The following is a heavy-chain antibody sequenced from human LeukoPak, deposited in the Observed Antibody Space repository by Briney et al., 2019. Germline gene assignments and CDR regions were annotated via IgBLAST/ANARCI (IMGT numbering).Heavy chain of an antibody. J-gene: IGHJ4*02. Sequence: PSETLSLTCAVYGGSFSGYYWSWIRQPPGKGLEWIGEINHSGSTNYNPSLKSRVTISVDTSKNQFSLKLSSVTAADTAAYYCAGRKFNSSGGSCLDYWGQGTLVTVSS. D-gene: IGHD2-15*01. CDR3: AGRKFNSSGGSCLDY. CDR2: INHSGST. V-gene: IGHV4-34*01. CDR1: GGSFSGYY.